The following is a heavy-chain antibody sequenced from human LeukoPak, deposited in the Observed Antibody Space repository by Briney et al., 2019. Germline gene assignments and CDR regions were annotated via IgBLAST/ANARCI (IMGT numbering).Heavy chain of an antibody. J-gene: IGHJ3*01. Sequence: PGGSLRLSCAVSGITLSNYGMSWVRQAPGKGLEWVAGISDSGGSTNYADSVKGRFTISRDNAKNTLYLQMNSLRVEDTAEYFCGRDPNGDYVGAFEFWGQGTKVAVSS. CDR2: ISDSGGST. CDR3: GRDPNGDYVGAFEF. CDR1: GITLSNYG. D-gene: IGHD3-16*01. V-gene: IGHV3-23*01.